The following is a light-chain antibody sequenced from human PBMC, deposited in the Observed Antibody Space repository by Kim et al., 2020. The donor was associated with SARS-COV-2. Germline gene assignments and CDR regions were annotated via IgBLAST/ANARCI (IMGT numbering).Light chain of an antibody. Sequence: VTISCPEEKSTIGAVYQTPWYQHIPGTAPKLLIYGTNNRPSGVPDRFSGSNSGTSASLTITGLLAEDEADYYCQSFDSRLTGWAFGGGTKVTVL. J-gene: IGLJ3*02. CDR2: GTN. CDR1: KSTIGAVYQ. V-gene: IGLV1-40*01. CDR3: QSFDSRLTGWA.